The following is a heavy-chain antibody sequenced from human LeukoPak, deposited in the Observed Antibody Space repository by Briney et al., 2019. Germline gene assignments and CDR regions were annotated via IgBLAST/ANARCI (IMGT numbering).Heavy chain of an antibody. CDR3: ARGITMIVVGYAFDI. D-gene: IGHD3-22*01. CDR1: GFTFSSFE. CDR2: ISTSGSTK. V-gene: IGHV3-48*03. Sequence: PGGSLRLSCAASGFTFSSFEMNWVRQAPGKGLEWLSHISTSGSTKYYANSVKGRFTISRDNAENSVYLQMNSLRAEDTSVYYCARGITMIVVGYAFDIWGQGTMVTVSS. J-gene: IGHJ3*02.